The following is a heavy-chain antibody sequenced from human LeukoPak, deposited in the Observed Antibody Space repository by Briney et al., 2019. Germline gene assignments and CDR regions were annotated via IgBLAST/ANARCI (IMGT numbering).Heavy chain of an antibody. Sequence: GGSLRLSCAASGFTFSSYEMNWVRQAPGKGLEWVSYISSSGSTIYYAYSVKGRFTISRDNAKNPRYLQMNSLRAEDTAVYYCARSTPKLPGYYFDYWGQGTLVTVSS. CDR1: GFTFSSYE. V-gene: IGHV3-48*03. J-gene: IGHJ4*02. CDR3: ARSTPKLPGYYFDY. D-gene: IGHD5-24*01. CDR2: ISSSGSTI.